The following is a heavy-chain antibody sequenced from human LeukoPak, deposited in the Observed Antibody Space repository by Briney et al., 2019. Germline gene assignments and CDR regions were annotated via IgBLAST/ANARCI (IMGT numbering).Heavy chain of an antibody. CDR2: ITAYCCNT. Sequence: ASVKLSCRASGYIFTRYGLSCVRQAPGQGLEWMGCITAYCCNTNYAEKLQGRLTMTTDTSTNTAYMELKSLRYDDTAVCFCARRDPHDASDIWGQGTMVTVSS. CDR1: GYIFTRYG. V-gene: IGHV1-18*01. CDR3: ARRDPHDASDI. J-gene: IGHJ3*02.